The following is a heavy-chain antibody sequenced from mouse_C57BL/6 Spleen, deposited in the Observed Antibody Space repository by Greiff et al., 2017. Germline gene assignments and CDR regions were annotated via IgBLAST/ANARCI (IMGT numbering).Heavy chain of an antibody. Sequence: EVHLVESEGGLVQPGSSMQLSCTASGFTFSDYYLAWVRQVPEKGLEWVANINYDGSSNYYLDSLKSRFILSRDNAKNILYRQMSSLKSEDTATYYCAREHGSSSYAMDYGGQGTSVTVSS. CDR2: INYDGSSN. CDR3: AREHGSSSYAMDY. CDR1: GFTFSDYY. J-gene: IGHJ4*01. D-gene: IGHD1-1*01. V-gene: IGHV5-16*01.